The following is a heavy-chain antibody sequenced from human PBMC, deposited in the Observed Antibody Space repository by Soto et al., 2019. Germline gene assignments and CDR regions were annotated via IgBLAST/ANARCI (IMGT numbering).Heavy chain of an antibody. V-gene: IGHV1-69*06. J-gene: IGHJ4*02. CDR1: GGSFSSYS. Sequence: QVQLVQSGAEVKEPGSSVKVSCKASGGSFSSYSISWVRQAPGQGLEWMGGIMPISDSTKYAQNFQDRVTITADRSTGTAYMEMSSLRSDDTAVYYCASILGGIFDYWGQGTLVTVSS. CDR2: IMPISDST. CDR3: ASILGGIFDY. D-gene: IGHD3-3*01.